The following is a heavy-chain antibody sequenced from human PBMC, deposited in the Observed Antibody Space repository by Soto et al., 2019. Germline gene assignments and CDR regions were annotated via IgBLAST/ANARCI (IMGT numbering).Heavy chain of an antibody. V-gene: IGHV1-46*01. J-gene: IGHJ5*02. Sequence: ASLKVSCKASGYTFTNNYRYWLRQAQGQGLEWMGIINPNGGSTSYSQMFQGRVTMTRDMSTSTVYMELSSLRSDDTAVYYCARGLYSSSDNWFDLWGQGTQVTVSS. CDR3: ARGLYSSSDNWFDL. CDR2: INPNGGST. D-gene: IGHD6-6*01. CDR1: GYTFTNNY.